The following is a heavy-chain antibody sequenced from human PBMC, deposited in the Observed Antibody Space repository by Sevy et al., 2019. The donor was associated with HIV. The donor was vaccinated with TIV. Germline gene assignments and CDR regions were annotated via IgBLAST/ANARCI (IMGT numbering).Heavy chain of an antibody. CDR2: FTRDGSST. CDR3: VRDNLGYTYGYASV. Sequence: GGSLRLSCATSGFTFSNYWMHWVRLLPEKGLEWVSRFTRDGSSTSYADSVKGRFTISRDNAKNTLHLQMNSLRAEDSALYYCVRDNLGYTYGYASVWGQGSLVTVSS. D-gene: IGHD5-18*01. CDR1: GFTFSNYW. V-gene: IGHV3-74*01. J-gene: IGHJ4*02.